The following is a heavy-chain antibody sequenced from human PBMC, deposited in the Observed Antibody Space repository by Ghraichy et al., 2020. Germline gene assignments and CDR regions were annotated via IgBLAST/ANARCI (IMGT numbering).Heavy chain of an antibody. Sequence: SETRSLTCTISGDSISNYYWSWIRQPPGKELEWIGYISDSGITNYNPSLMRRVTISLDTSKTHLSLALRSVTAADTAVYYCARRGRIGGTFGWFDSWGQGTLVTVSA. J-gene: IGHJ5*01. D-gene: IGHD3-16*01. CDR2: ISDSGIT. CDR1: GDSISNYY. CDR3: ARRGRIGGTFGWFDS. V-gene: IGHV4-59*08.